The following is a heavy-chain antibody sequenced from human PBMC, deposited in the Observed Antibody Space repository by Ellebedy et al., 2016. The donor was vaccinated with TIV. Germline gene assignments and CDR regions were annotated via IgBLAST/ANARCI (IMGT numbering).Heavy chain of an antibody. J-gene: IGHJ4*02. CDR3: ATVGQIGARPFDN. CDR2: IYYVIST. CDR1: GFTVNRNY. V-gene: IGHV3-53*01. D-gene: IGHD6-6*01. Sequence: GESLKISCAASGFTVNRNYMSWVRQAPGKGLEWVSVIYYVISTHYPDSAKGRFPISTDNSKNTLYLQMNTLRAEDTAVYYCATVGQIGARPFDNWGQGTLVTVSS.